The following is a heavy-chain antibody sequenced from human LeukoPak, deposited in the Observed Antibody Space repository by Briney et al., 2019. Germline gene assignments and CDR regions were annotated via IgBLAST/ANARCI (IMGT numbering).Heavy chain of an antibody. J-gene: IGHJ6*02. D-gene: IGHD1-26*01. CDR1: GFTFSSYA. V-gene: IGHV3-23*01. CDR2: ISGSGGST. CDR3: AKDGEKGIVGARGYGDV. Sequence: HTGGSLRLSCAASGFTFSSYAMSWVRQAPGKGLEWVSAISGSGGSTYYADSVKGRFTISRDNSKNTLYLQMNSLRAEDTAVYYCAKDGEKGIVGARGYGDVWGQGTTVTVSS.